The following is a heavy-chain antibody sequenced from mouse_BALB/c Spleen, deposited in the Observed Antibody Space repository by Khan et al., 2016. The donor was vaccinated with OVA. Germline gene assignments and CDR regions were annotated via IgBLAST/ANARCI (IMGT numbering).Heavy chain of an antibody. Sequence: EVQLQESGPGLVKPSQSLSLTCTVTGYSITSGYGWNWIRQFSGNKLEWMGYISYSGSTNYKPSLKSRISITRDTSKNQFFLQLNSVTTEDTATYYCARTARIKYWGQGTTLTVSS. CDR3: ARTARIKY. CDR2: ISYSGST. V-gene: IGHV3-2*02. J-gene: IGHJ2*01. D-gene: IGHD1-2*01. CDR1: GYSITSGYG.